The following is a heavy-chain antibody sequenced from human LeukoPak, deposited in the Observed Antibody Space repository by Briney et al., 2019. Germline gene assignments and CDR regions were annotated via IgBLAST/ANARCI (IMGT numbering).Heavy chain of an antibody. CDR3: ARSSSWFPLGY. D-gene: IGHD6-13*01. V-gene: IGHV3-48*03. CDR2: ISSSGSTI. J-gene: IGHJ4*02. Sequence: GGSLRLSCAASGFTLSSYEMNWVRQAPGKGLEWVSYISSSGSTIYYADSVKGRFTISRDNAKNSLYLQMNSLRAEDTAVYYCARSSSWFPLGYWGQGTLVTVSS. CDR1: GFTLSSYE.